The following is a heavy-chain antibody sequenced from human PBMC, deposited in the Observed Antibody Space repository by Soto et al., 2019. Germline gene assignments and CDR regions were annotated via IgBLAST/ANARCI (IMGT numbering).Heavy chain of an antibody. J-gene: IGHJ4*02. Sequence: GGSLRLSCAASGFTFSSYAMNWVRQAPGKGLEWVSVISGRGSSTYYTDSVKGRFTISRDNSKNTLYLQMNSLRAEDTAVYYCARRGPGTYFDYWGQGTLVTVSS. CDR2: ISGRGSST. D-gene: IGHD6-13*01. CDR1: GFTFSSYA. CDR3: ARRGPGTYFDY. V-gene: IGHV3-23*01.